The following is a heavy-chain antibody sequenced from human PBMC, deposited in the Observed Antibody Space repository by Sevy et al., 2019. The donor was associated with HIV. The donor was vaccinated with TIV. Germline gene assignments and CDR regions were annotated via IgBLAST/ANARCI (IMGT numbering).Heavy chain of an antibody. CDR1: VFTFINAW. CDR3: ATASFLTSGAFDI. J-gene: IGHJ3*02. Sequence: GGSLRLSCTASVFTFINAWMSWVRQAPGKGLEWVGRIKSKNDGGTTDYAAPVKGRFTISRDDSKNTLYLQMNTLKTEDTAVYYCATASFLTSGAFDIWGQGTMVTVSS. V-gene: IGHV3-15*01. CDR2: IKSKNDGGTT. D-gene: IGHD3-3*02.